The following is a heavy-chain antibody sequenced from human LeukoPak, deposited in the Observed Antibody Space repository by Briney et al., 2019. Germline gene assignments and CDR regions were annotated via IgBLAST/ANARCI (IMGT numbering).Heavy chain of an antibody. CDR2: INHSGST. CDR1: GFTFSSYV. V-gene: IGHV4-34*01. CDR3: ARASGITIFGVVRRTRDY. Sequence: PGGSLRLSCAASGFTFSSYVMSWVRQAPGKGLEWIGEINHSGSTNYNPSLKSRVTISVDTSKNQFSLKLSSVTAADTAVYYCARASGITIFGVVRRTRDYWGQGTLVTVSS. D-gene: IGHD3-3*01. J-gene: IGHJ4*02.